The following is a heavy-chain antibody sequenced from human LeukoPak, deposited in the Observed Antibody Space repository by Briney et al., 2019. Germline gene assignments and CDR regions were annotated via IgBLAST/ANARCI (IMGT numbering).Heavy chain of an antibody. CDR3: ARELVVPAAMFDY. CDR2: IYYSGST. Sequence: SETLSLTSTVSVGSISSGGYYSSWIRHHPGNGLEWLGYIYYSGSTYYNPSLKSRVTISVDTSTNQFSLKLSSVTAADTAVYYCARELVVPAAMFDYWGQGTLVTVSS. J-gene: IGHJ4*02. D-gene: IGHD2-2*01. V-gene: IGHV4-31*03. CDR1: VGSISSGGYY.